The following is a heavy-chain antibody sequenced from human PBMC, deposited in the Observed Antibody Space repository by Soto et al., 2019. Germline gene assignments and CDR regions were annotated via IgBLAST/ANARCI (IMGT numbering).Heavy chain of an antibody. J-gene: IGHJ6*02. CDR2: TYYRSKWCS. V-gene: IGHV6-1*01. Sequence: SQTLSLTCAISGDSVSSNSAAWNWIRLSPSRGLEWLGRTYYRSKWCSVYAPSVKSRITINPDTSKNQFSLQLNSVTPEDTAVYYCATFLSTTGPDVWGQGTTVTVSS. CDR3: ATFLSTTGPDV. CDR1: GDSVSSNSAA. D-gene: IGHD2-2*01.